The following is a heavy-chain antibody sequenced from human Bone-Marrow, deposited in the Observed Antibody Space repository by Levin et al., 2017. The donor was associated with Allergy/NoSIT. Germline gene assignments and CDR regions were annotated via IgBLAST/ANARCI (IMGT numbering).Heavy chain of an antibody. J-gene: IGHJ3*02. CDR1: GGSVSSGDYY. CDR3: ASYGFGEPFGI. D-gene: IGHD3-10*01. Sequence: SETLSLTCTVSGGSVSSGDYYWSWIRQPPGKGLEWIGYIYYSGITYYNPSLKSRITISVDTSKSQFSLKLSSVTAADTAVYYCASYGFGEPFGIWGQGTRVTVSS. CDR2: IYYSGIT. V-gene: IGHV4-30-4*01.